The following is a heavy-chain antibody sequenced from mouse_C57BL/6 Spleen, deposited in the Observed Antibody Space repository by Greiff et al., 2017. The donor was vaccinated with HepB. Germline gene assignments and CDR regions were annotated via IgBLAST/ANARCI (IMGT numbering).Heavy chain of an antibody. CDR1: GFTFSNYW. CDR2: IRLKSDNYAT. CDR3: TGIYYYGSSEGDYAMDY. V-gene: IGHV6-3*01. D-gene: IGHD1-1*01. J-gene: IGHJ4*01. Sequence: DVQLQESGGGLVQPGGSMKLSCVASGFTFSNYWMNWVRQSPEKGLEWVAQIRLKSDNYATHYAESVKGRFTISRDDSKSSVYLQMNNLRAEDTGIDYCTGIYYYGSSEGDYAMDYWGQGTSVTVSS.